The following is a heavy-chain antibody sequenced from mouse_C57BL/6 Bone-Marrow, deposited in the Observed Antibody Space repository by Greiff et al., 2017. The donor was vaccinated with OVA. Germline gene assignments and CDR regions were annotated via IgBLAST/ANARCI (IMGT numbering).Heavy chain of an antibody. J-gene: IGHJ2*01. D-gene: IGHD6-1*01. CDR3: ARDATWYFDY. V-gene: IGHV5-17*01. CDR1: GFTFSDYG. CDR2: ISSGSSPI. Sequence: EVKLMESGGGLVKPGGSLKLSCAASGFTFSDYGMHWVRQAPEKGLGWVAYISSGSSPIYYADTVKGRFTISRDNAKNTLFLQMTSLRSEDTAMYYCARDATWYFDYWGQGTTLTVSS.